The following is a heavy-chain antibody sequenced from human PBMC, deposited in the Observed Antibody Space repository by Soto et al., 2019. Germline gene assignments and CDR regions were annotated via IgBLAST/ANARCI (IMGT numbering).Heavy chain of an antibody. V-gene: IGHV4-59*01. D-gene: IGHD3-16*02. CDR1: GGSISSYY. CDR3: AREWVITWGGAFDI. CDR2: IYYSGST. Sequence: SETLSLTCTVSGGSISSYYWSWIRQPPGKGLEWIGYIYYSGSTNYNPSLKSRVTISVDTSKNQFSLKLSSVTAADTAVYYCAREWVITWGGAFDIWGQGAMVTASS. J-gene: IGHJ3*02.